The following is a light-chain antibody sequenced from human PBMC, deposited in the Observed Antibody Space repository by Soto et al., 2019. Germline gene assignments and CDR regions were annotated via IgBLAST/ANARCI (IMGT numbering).Light chain of an antibody. Sequence: QSALTQPASVSGSPGQSITISCTGTSSDVGGYNYVSWYQQHPGKAPKLMIYEVSNRPSGVSNRISGSKSGNTASLTISGLQAEDEADYYCSSYTSSSTRGFGTGTKVTVL. V-gene: IGLV2-14*01. J-gene: IGLJ1*01. CDR1: SSDVGGYNY. CDR3: SSYTSSSTRG. CDR2: EVS.